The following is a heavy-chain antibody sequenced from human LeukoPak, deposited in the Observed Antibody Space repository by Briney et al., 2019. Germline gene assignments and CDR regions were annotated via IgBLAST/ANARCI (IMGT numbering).Heavy chain of an antibody. CDR1: GGTFSSYA. J-gene: IGHJ3*02. Sequence: SVKVSCKASGGTFSSYAISWVRQAPGQGLEWMGGIIPIFGTANYAQKFQGRVTITTDESTSTAYMELSNLRSEDTAVYYCARRSSYDFWSGFAFDIWGQGTMVTVSS. D-gene: IGHD3-3*01. CDR2: IIPIFGTA. V-gene: IGHV1-69*05. CDR3: ARRSSYDFWSGFAFDI.